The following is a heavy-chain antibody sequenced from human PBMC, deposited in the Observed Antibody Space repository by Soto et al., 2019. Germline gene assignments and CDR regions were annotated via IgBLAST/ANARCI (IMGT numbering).Heavy chain of an antibody. CDR2: IYPGDSDT. J-gene: IGHJ4*02. CDR1: GNSFTSYW. Sequence: PXDSLKVSWKCSGNSFTSYWIGLVLKMPGKGLEWMGIIYPGDSDTRYSPSFQGQVTISADKSISTAYLQWSSLKASDTAMYYCARHAPFRYSSSWYSEQWLGQFDYWAQRTLVTVSS. V-gene: IGHV5-51*01. D-gene: IGHD6-13*01. CDR3: ARHAPFRYSSSWYSEQWLGQFDY.